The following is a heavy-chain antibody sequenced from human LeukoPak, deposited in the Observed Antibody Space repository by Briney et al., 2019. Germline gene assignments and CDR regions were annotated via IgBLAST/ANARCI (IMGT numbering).Heavy chain of an antibody. V-gene: IGHV3-21*01. Sequence: GGSLRLSCAASGFTFSSYSVNWVRQAPRKGLEWVSSISSTSSYIYYADSVKGRFTISRDNAKNSLFLQMNSLRAGDTAVYYCARDPLEGSWYFDLWGRGTLITVSS. CDR3: ARDPLEGSWYFDL. J-gene: IGHJ2*01. CDR1: GFTFSSYS. D-gene: IGHD5-24*01. CDR2: ISSTSSYI.